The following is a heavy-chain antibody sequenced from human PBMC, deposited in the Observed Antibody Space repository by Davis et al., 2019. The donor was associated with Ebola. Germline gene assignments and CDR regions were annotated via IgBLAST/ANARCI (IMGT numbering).Heavy chain of an antibody. V-gene: IGHV3-30*18. Sequence: GESLKISCAASGFTFSSYGMHWVRQAPGKGLEWVAVISYDGSNKYYADSVKGRFTISRDNSKNTLYLQMNSLRAEDTAVYYCAKPHSNWEDFDYWGQGTLVTVSS. CDR1: GFTFSSYG. CDR3: AKPHSNWEDFDY. D-gene: IGHD7-27*01. CDR2: ISYDGSNK. J-gene: IGHJ4*02.